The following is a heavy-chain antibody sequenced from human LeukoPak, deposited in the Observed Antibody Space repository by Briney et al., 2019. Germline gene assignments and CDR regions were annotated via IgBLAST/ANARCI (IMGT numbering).Heavy chain of an antibody. CDR2: IYYSGST. V-gene: IGHV4-39*01. Sequence: PSETLSLTCTVSGGSISSSSYYWGWIRQPPGKGLEWIGSIYYSGSTYYNPSLKSRVTISVDTSKNQFSLSLSSVTAADTAVYYCARQVGVTTILFDYWGQGTLVNVSS. J-gene: IGHJ4*02. CDR3: ARQVGVTTILFDY. CDR1: GGSISSSSYY. D-gene: IGHD4-17*01.